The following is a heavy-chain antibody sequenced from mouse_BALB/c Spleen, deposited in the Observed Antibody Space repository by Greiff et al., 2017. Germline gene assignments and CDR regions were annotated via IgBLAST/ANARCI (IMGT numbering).Heavy chain of an antibody. Sequence: EVNVVESGGGLVQPGGSLKLSCAASGFTFSSYGMSWVRQTPDKRLELVATINSNGGSTYYPDSVKGRFTISRDNAKNTLYLQMSSLKSEDTAMYYCARDKYDALLYWYFDVWGAGTTVTVSS. CDR2: INSNGGST. J-gene: IGHJ1*01. D-gene: IGHD2-3*01. V-gene: IGHV5-6-3*01. CDR1: GFTFSSYG. CDR3: ARDKYDALLYWYFDV.